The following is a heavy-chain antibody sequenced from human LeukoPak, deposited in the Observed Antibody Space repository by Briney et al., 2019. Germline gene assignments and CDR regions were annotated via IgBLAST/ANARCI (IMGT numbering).Heavy chain of an antibody. J-gene: IGHJ4*02. Sequence: GGSLRLSCAASGFTVSSNYMSWVRQAPGKGLEWVSVIYSGGSTYYADSVKGRFTISRDNSKNTLYLQMNSLRAEDTAVYYCAKDGGLWVSAHWGDSWGRGTLVTVSS. CDR3: AKDGGLWVSAHWGDS. CDR2: IYSGGST. D-gene: IGHD7-27*01. CDR1: GFTVSSNY. V-gene: IGHV3-53*01.